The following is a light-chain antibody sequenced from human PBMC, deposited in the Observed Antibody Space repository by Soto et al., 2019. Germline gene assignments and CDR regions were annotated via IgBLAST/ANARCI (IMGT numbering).Light chain of an antibody. J-gene: IGKJ4*01. Sequence: DIVMTQSPESLAVSLGERATINCKSSQSVFYSSNNKNYLTWYRQKPGQPPKLLIHWASTRESGVPDRFSGSGSETDFTLTISSLQAEDVAVYYCQQYYSLPLTFGGGTKVEIK. CDR3: QQYYSLPLT. CDR1: QSVFYSSNNKNY. CDR2: WAS. V-gene: IGKV4-1*01.